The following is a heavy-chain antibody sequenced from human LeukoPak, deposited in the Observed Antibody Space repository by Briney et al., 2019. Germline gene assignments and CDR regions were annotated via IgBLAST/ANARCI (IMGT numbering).Heavy chain of an antibody. CDR1: GFTFSSYA. Sequence: GGPLRLSCAASGFTFSSYAMSWVRQAPGKGLEWVSAISGSGGSTYYADSVKGRFTISRDNSKNTLYLQMNSLRAEDTAVYYCAKNYGDYFSYWYFDLWGRGTLVTVSS. D-gene: IGHD4-17*01. CDR3: AKNYGDYFSYWYFDL. V-gene: IGHV3-23*01. CDR2: ISGSGGST. J-gene: IGHJ2*01.